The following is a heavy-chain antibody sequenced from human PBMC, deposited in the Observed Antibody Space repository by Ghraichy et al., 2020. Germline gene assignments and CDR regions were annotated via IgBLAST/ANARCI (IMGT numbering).Heavy chain of an antibody. CDR2: IWYDGSNK. V-gene: IGHV3-33*01. D-gene: IGHD1-1*01. J-gene: IGHJ6*02. CDR1: GFTFSSYG. CDR3: ARDPSTGPTPLYYYYGMDV. Sequence: GGSLRLSCAASGFTFSSYGMHWVRQAPGKGLEWVAVIWYDGSNKYYADSVKGRFTISRDNSKNTLYLQMNSLRAEDTAVYYCARDPSTGPTPLYYYYGMDVWGQGTTVTVSS.